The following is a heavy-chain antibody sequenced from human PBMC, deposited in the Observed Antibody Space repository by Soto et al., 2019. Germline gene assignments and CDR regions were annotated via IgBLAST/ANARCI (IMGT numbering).Heavy chain of an antibody. J-gene: IGHJ4*02. CDR2: IWYDGSNK. Sequence: QVQLVESGGGVVQPGRSLRLSCATSGFTFSSYGMHWVRQAPGKGLEWVAIIWYDGSNKNYADSVRGRFTISRDNSKNTLYLQMNSLRVEDTAVYYCARGETAPYWGPGTLVPVSS. V-gene: IGHV3-33*01. CDR3: ARGETAPY. CDR1: GFTFSSYG.